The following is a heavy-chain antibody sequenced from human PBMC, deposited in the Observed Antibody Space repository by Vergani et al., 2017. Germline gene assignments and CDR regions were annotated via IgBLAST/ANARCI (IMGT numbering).Heavy chain of an antibody. J-gene: IGHJ3*02. D-gene: IGHD2-8*01. CDR1: GFSFSSYG. Sequence: QVQLVESGGGVVQPGGSLRLSCAASGFSFSSYGMHWVRQAPGKGLEWVAFIRDDGSNKYYADSVKGRFSVSRDNSKNTLYLQMNSPRAEDTAVYFCAKGGCSNGVCYPDAFDIWGQGTMVTVSS. CDR3: AKGGCSNGVCYPDAFDI. V-gene: IGHV3-30*02. CDR2: IRDDGSNK.